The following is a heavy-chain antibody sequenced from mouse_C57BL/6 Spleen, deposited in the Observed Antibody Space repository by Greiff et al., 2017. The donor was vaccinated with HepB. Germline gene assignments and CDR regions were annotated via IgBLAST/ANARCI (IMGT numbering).Heavy chain of an antibody. CDR1: GFTFSDYY. CDR3: ARGGYYGSSPYYAMDY. Sequence: EVKLMESEGGLVQPGSSMKLSCTASGFTFSDYYMAWVRQVPEKGLEWVANINYDGSSTYYLDSLKSRFIISRDNAKNILYLQMSSLKSEDTATYYCARGGYYGSSPYYAMDYWGQGTSVTVSS. CDR2: INYDGSST. V-gene: IGHV5-16*01. D-gene: IGHD1-1*01. J-gene: IGHJ4*01.